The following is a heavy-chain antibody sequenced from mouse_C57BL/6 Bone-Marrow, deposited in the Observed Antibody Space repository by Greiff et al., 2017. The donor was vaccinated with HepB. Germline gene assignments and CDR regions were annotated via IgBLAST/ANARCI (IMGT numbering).Heavy chain of an antibody. CDR1: GFTFSDYY. J-gene: IGHJ2*01. Sequence: DVMLVESGGGLVQPGGSLKLSCAASGFTFSDYYMYWVRQTPEKRLEWVAYISNGGGSTYYPDTVKGRFTISRDNAKNTLYLQMSRLKSEDTAMYYCARRGELYYFDYWGQGTTLTVSS. CDR2: ISNGGGST. CDR3: ARRGELYYFDY. V-gene: IGHV5-12*01.